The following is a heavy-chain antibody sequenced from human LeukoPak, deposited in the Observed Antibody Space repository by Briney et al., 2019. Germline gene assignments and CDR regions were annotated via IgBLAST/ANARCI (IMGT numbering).Heavy chain of an antibody. CDR1: GFTFSNYA. Sequence: PGGSLRLSCAASGFTFSNYAMRWVRQAPGKGLEWVSAISNSGDNTYYADSVKGRFTISRGNFKNTLYLQMNSLRAEDTAVYYCAKGVVVVAATHAFDIWGQGTMVTVSS. D-gene: IGHD2-15*01. CDR3: AKGVVVVAATHAFDI. V-gene: IGHV3-23*01. CDR2: ISNSGDNT. J-gene: IGHJ3*02.